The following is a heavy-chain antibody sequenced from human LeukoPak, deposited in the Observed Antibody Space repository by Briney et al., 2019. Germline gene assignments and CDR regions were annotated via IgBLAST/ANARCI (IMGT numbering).Heavy chain of an antibody. CDR3: ARGGRSGGNSF. Sequence: PSETLSLTCAVYGESFSGYYWSWIRQPPGKGLEWIGEINHSGSTNYNPSLKSRVTISVDTSKNQFSLKLSSVTAADTAVYYCARGGRSGGNSFWGQGTLVTVSA. CDR1: GESFSGYY. CDR2: INHSGST. J-gene: IGHJ4*02. D-gene: IGHD4-23*01. V-gene: IGHV4-34*01.